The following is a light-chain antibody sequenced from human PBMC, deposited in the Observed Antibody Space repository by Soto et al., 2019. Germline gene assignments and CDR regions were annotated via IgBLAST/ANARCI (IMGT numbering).Light chain of an antibody. Sequence: QAVVTQPPSVSGAPGQRVTISWTGSSSNIGAGYDVHWYQQFPGTAPKLLIYDNNNRPSAVPARFSGSKSGTSASLAITGLEPEDDADYYCQSYDSSLSGYVVFGGGTNLTVL. CDR1: SSNIGAGYD. V-gene: IGLV1-40*02. CDR2: DNN. J-gene: IGLJ2*01. CDR3: QSYDSSLSGYVV.